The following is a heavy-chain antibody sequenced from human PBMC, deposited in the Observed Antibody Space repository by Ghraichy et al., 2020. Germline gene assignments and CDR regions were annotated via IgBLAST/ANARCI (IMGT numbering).Heavy chain of an antibody. J-gene: IGHJ4*02. CDR3: ARDYFDSSGYPVSFYY. CDR2: IYYSGST. V-gene: IGHV4-59*01. CDR1: GGSINNYY. Sequence: SQTLSLTCTVSGGSINNYYWSWIRQPPGKGLEWIGYIYYSGSTNYNPSLKSRVTISVDTSTNQLSLKLSSVTAADTAVYYCARDYFDSSGYPVSFYYWCQGTLVTVSS. D-gene: IGHD3-22*01.